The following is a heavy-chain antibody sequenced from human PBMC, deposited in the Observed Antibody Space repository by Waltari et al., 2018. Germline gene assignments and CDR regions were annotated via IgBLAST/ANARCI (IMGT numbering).Heavy chain of an antibody. CDR1: GFSFSDYW. CDR3: AREGPEMSDYMDV. CDR2: INKDGTIV. J-gene: IGHJ6*03. Sequence: EVQLVESGGGLVQPGRSLRLSCAASGFSFSDYWMHWVRQAPGKGLVWVSRINKDGTIVNYADSVTGRFAISRDNAERALYLQMNSLRADDSAVYYCAREGPEMSDYMDVWGKGTTVTVS. V-gene: IGHV3-74*01.